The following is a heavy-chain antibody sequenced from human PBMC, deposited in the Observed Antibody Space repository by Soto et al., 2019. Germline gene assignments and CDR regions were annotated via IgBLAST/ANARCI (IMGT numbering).Heavy chain of an antibody. Sequence: ASVKVSCTDSGYTFTSYGISWVRQAPEQGLEWMGWISAYNGNTNYAQKLQGRVTMTTDTSTSTAYMELRSLRSDDTAVYYCARESSKQLAPASWFDPWGQGTLVTVSS. V-gene: IGHV1-18*01. CDR1: GYTFTSYG. CDR3: ARESSKQLAPASWFDP. J-gene: IGHJ5*02. D-gene: IGHD6-6*01. CDR2: ISAYNGNT.